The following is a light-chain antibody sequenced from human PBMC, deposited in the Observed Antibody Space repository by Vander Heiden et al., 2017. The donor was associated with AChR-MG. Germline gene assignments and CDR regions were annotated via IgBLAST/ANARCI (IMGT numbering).Light chain of an antibody. Sequence: QSALTQPPSAPGSPGPSVPISCPGPSSDVGGYNYVSWYQQQPGKAPKLMIDEVSKRPSGVPDRFSGSKAGNTASLTVAGLHAEDEADYYCSSDAGSNSLVVFGGGTKLTVL. CDR2: EVS. J-gene: IGLJ2*01. V-gene: IGLV2-8*01. CDR1: SSDVGGYNY. CDR3: SSDAGSNSLVV.